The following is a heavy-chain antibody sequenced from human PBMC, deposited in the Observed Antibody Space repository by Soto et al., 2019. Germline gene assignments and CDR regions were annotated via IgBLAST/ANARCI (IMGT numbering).Heavy chain of an antibody. J-gene: IGHJ3*02. D-gene: IGHD3-10*01. V-gene: IGHV3-23*01. CDR3: AKDRGDMAPDDFDI. CDR1: GFTFRSYA. CDR2: IGGSGGST. Sequence: AGGSLRLSCAAPGFTFRSYAMNWVRQAPGKGLEWVSGIGGSGGSTYYADSVKSRFTISRDISKNTLYLQMNGLRAEDTAVYYCAKDRGDMAPDDFDIWGRGTLVTVSS.